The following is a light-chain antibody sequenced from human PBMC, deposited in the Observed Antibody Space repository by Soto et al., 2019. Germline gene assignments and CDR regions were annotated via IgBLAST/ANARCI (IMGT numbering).Light chain of an antibody. J-gene: IGLJ2*01. Sequence: QSVLTQPPSVSGAPGQRVTISCTGSSSNIGAGYDVHWYQQLPGTAPKLLIYGNSNRPSGVPDRFSGSKSGTSASLAITGXXXEDEAXXXCQSYDSSLSGVVFGGGTKLTVL. CDR1: SSNIGAGYD. V-gene: IGLV1-40*01. CDR3: QSYDSSLSGVV. CDR2: GNS.